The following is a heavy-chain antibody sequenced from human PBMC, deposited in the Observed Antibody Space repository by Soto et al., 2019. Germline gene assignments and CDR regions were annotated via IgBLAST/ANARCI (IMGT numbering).Heavy chain of an antibody. J-gene: IGHJ3*01. V-gene: IGHV3-33*01. CDR3: KTELNRETAFDL. CDR1: GFSFSTYG. D-gene: IGHD2-8*01. CDR2: MWFDGSNR. Sequence: QEQLVESGGGVVQPGRSLRLSGTTSGFSFSTYGMHWVRQAPGKGLEWVAMMWFDGSNRFYADCVKARFTISRDKSQNTLFLQMNSLRDEDTDVYYCKTELNRETAFDLWGQGTLVTVSS.